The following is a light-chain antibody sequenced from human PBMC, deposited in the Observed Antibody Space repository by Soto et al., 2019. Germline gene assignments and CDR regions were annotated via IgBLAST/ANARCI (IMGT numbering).Light chain of an antibody. CDR2: KVS. CDR3: HQYNGYPRT. CDR1: QDLTTW. V-gene: IGKV1-5*03. J-gene: IGKJ1*01. Sequence: DIPITQSPSTVSASVGDRVPITCRASQDLTTWLAWYQQKPGRAPKLLIYKVSSLESGVPSRFSGSGSGTEFSLTISGLQPDDFATYYCHQYNGYPRTFGQGTKVDI.